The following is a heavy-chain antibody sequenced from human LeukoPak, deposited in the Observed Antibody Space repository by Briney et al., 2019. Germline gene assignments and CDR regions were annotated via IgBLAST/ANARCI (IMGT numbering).Heavy chain of an antibody. CDR2: INAGNGNT. CDR3: ARDLTGRFAELLYSFDY. Sequence: ASVKVSRKASGYTFTSYAMHWVRQAPGQRLEWMGWINAGNGNTKYSQKLQGRVTLTRDTSASTAYMELTSLRSEDTAVYYCARDLTGRFAELLYSFDYWGQGTLVTVSS. J-gene: IGHJ4*02. V-gene: IGHV1-3*01. D-gene: IGHD3-10*01. CDR1: GYTFTSYA.